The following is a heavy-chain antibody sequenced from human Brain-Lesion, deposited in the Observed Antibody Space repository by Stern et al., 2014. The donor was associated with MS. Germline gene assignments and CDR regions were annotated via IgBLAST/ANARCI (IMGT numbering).Heavy chain of an antibody. CDR3: TTSPYGLDA. D-gene: IGHD1-14*01. Sequence: VQLVESGAELKKPGSSVKVSCKASGGTFSSYTVSWVRQAPGQGLEWMGKIIPILGVANYEPKFQGRVTITADKFTGTAYMEVTSLRSEDTAIYYCTTSPYGLDAWGQGTTVTVSS. CDR1: GGTFSSYT. J-gene: IGHJ6*02. CDR2: IIPILGVA. V-gene: IGHV1-69*09.